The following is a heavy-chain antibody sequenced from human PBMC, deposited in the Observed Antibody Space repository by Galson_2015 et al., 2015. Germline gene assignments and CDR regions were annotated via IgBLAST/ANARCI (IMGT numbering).Heavy chain of an antibody. D-gene: IGHD2-21*02. V-gene: IGHV6-1*01. CDR1: GDSVSSNSAG. CDR3: ARVSVTAFDF. J-gene: IGHJ4*02. CDR2: TYYRSQWYN. Sequence: CAISGDSVSSNSAGWNWIRQSPSRGLEWLGRTYYRSQWYNDYAESVKSRITINPDTPKNQFSLHLNSVTPEDTAVYYCARVSVTAFDFWGQGTLVTVSS.